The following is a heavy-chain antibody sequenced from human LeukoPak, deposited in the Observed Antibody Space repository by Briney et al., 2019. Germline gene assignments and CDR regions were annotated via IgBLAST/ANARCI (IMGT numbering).Heavy chain of an antibody. CDR1: GFTFSSYA. J-gene: IGHJ3*02. D-gene: IGHD3-3*01. CDR3: AKVLPGAYYDFWSGYYPHAFDI. CDR2: ISGSGGST. Sequence: GGSLRLSCAASGFTFSSYAMSWVRQAPGKGLEWVSAISGSGGSTYYADSVKGRFTISRDNSENTLYLQMNSLRAEDTAVYYCAKVLPGAYYDFWSGYYPHAFDIWGQGTMVTVSS. V-gene: IGHV3-23*01.